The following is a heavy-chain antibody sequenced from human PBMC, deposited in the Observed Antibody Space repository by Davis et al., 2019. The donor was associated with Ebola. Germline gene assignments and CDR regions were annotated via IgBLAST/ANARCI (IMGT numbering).Heavy chain of an antibody. CDR1: GGTFSSYG. V-gene: IGHV1-18*01. D-gene: IGHD6-13*01. Sequence: ASVKVSCKASGGTFSSYGISWVRQAPGQGLEWMGWISAYNGNTNYAQKLQGRVTMTTDTSTSTAYMTLRSLRSDDTAVYYCARGGSSSWYVGWFDPWGQGTLVTVSS. CDR3: ARGGSSSWYVGWFDP. CDR2: ISAYNGNT. J-gene: IGHJ5*02.